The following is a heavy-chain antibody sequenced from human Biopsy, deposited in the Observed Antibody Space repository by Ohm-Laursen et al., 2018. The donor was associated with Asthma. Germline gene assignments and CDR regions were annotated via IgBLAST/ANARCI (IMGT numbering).Heavy chain of an antibody. CDR1: GVALSGYT. V-gene: IGHV1-58*01. CDR2: IVFASGAT. Sequence: SVKVSCNVSGVALSGYTFEWVRQARGLGLEWIAWIVFASGATNYAQNLQDRLTVTRDMSAGSVSMELRGLSSTDTAVYYCAAGRTSLQGESLIWGQGTLVSVSS. J-gene: IGHJ4*01. CDR3: AAGRTSLQGESLI. D-gene: IGHD2/OR15-2a*01.